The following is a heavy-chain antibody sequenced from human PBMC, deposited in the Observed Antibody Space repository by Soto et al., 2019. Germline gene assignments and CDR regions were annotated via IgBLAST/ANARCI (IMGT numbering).Heavy chain of an antibody. CDR1: GFTFSSYA. D-gene: IGHD4-17*01. Sequence: QVPLVESGGGVVQPGRSLRLSCAASGFTFSSYAMHWVRQAPGKGLEWVAVISYDGSNKYYADSVKGRFTISRDNSKNTLYLQMNSLRAEDTAVYYCARVADYGAAFDIWGQGTMVTVSS. CDR3: ARVADYGAAFDI. V-gene: IGHV3-30-3*01. J-gene: IGHJ3*02. CDR2: ISYDGSNK.